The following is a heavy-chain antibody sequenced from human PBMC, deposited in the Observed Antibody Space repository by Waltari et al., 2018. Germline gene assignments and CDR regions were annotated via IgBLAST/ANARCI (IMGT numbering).Heavy chain of an antibody. J-gene: IGHJ4*02. Sequence: QLQLQESGAGLVKPSDTLSLTCAVSGGSINNIFWSWIRQPPGKGLEWIGRIAGSGGSSVYNPSLKSRFTMSTDTSKNQFSLRLSSLTAADTAVYFCARDCRSIYCYNDWVQGVLVTVSS. D-gene: IGHD2-21*01. V-gene: IGHV4-4*07. CDR1: GGSINNIF. CDR2: IAGSGGSS. CDR3: ARDCRSIYCYND.